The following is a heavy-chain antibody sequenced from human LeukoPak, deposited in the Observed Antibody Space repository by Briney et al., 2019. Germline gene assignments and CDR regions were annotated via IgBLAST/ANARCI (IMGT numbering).Heavy chain of an antibody. V-gene: IGHV4-39*01. D-gene: IGHD1-26*01. J-gene: IGHJ4*02. CDR3: SRRTSNPVGAIDY. Sequence: PSETLSLICTVSGDSISSSDNYWGWIRQPTGKGLEWIGAFRYGGSTYYTPSLKSRVIISVDTSKNQFSLKLRSVTASDTAAYYCSRRTSNPVGAIDYWGQGTLVTVSS. CDR2: FRYGGST. CDR1: GDSISSSDNY.